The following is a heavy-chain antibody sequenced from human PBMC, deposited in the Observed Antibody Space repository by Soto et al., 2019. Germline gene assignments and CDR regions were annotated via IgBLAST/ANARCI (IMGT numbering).Heavy chain of an antibody. Sequence: ASVKVSCKASGYTFTSYYMHWVRQAPGQGLEWMGIINPSGGSTSYAQKFQGRVTITRDTSTSTVNKELSSLRAEDTAVYNCAKDRRDSSGYRGFDYWGQGTLVTVSS. CDR2: INPSGGST. CDR1: GYTFTSYY. J-gene: IGHJ4*02. V-gene: IGHV1-46*01. CDR3: AKDRRDSSGYRGFDY. D-gene: IGHD3-22*01.